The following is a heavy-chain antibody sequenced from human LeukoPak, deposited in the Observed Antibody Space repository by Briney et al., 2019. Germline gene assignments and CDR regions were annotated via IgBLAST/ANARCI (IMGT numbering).Heavy chain of an antibody. D-gene: IGHD1-26*01. CDR1: GFIFSSNW. J-gene: IGHJ4*02. V-gene: IGHV3-74*01. Sequence: TGGSPRLSCAASGFIFSSNWMHWVRQAPGKGLVWVSRINEDGSTTNHADSVKGRFTISRDNAKNTLYMQMNSLRAEDTAVYYCVRDLGGRSGHWGQGTLVTVSS. CDR2: INEDGSTT. CDR3: VRDLGGRSGH.